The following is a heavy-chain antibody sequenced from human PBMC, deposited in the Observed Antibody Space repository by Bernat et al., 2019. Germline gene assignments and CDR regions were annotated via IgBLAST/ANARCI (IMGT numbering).Heavy chain of an antibody. Sequence: QVQLVQSGAEVKKPGASVKVSCKASGYTFTGYYMHWVRQAPGQGLEWMGWINPNSGGTNYAQKFQGWVTMTRGTSISTAYMELSRLRSDDTAVYYCARGVFRVMGGSYYPEYFQHWGQGTLVTVSS. CDR1: GYTFTGYY. D-gene: IGHD1-26*01. J-gene: IGHJ1*01. CDR2: INPNSGGT. V-gene: IGHV1-2*04. CDR3: ARGVFRVMGGSYYPEYFQH.